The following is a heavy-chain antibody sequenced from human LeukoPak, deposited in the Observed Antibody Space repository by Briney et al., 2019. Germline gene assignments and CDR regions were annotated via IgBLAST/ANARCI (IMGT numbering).Heavy chain of an antibody. CDR3: ARGLRTFDAFDI. Sequence: SVKVSCKASGGTFRSYAISWVRQAPGQGLEWMGGIIPMFDTANYAQKFQGRVTIIADESTSTAYMELSSLRSEDTAVYYCARGLRTFDAFDIWGQGTMVTVSS. V-gene: IGHV1-69*13. J-gene: IGHJ3*02. CDR2: IIPMFDTA. CDR1: GGTFRSYA.